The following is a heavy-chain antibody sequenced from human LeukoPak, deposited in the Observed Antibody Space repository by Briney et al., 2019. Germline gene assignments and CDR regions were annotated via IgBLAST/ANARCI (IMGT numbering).Heavy chain of an antibody. CDR3: ARVSDGQIDRHFDY. Sequence: SEALSLTCTVSGDSIGTYYWSWIRQSPGKGLEWIGYIYYSGSTKYNPSLKSRVTISVDTSKNQFSLRLSSVTAADTAVYYCARVSDGQIDRHFDYWGQGTLVTVSS. V-gene: IGHV4-59*01. CDR2: IYYSGST. D-gene: IGHD2/OR15-2a*01. J-gene: IGHJ4*02. CDR1: GDSIGTYY.